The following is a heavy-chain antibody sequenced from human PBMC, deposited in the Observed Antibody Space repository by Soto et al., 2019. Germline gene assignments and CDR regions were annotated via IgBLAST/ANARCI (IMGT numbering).Heavy chain of an antibody. J-gene: IGHJ4*02. D-gene: IGHD5-12*01. V-gene: IGHV4-31*03. CDR2: IYHSGGT. CDR3: ARDRGGYGVFDY. CDR1: AGSISSDGFY. Sequence: PSETLSLTCSVSAGSISSDGFYWNWIRQPPGKGLEWIGYIYHSGGTYSSPSLRSRVTISVDTSKHQFTLKLRSVTAADTAVYYCARDRGGYGVFDYWGQGTLVAVSS.